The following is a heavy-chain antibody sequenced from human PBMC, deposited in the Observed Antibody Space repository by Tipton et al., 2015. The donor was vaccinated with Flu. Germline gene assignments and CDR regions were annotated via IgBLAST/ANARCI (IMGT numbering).Heavy chain of an antibody. CDR3: ARVLGYCSSTSCYRGYYYYMDV. CDR2: IYYSGST. CDR1: GGSISSYY. D-gene: IGHD2-2*02. J-gene: IGHJ6*03. V-gene: IGHV4-39*01. Sequence: TLSLTCTVSGGSISSYYWGWIRQPPGKGLEWIGSIYYSGSTYYNPSLKSRVTISVDTSKNQFSLKLSSVTAADTAVYYCARVLGYCSSTSCYRGYYYYMDVWGKGTTVTVSS.